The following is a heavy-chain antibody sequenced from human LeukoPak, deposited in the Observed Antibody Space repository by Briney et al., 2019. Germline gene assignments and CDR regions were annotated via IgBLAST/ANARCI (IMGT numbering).Heavy chain of an antibody. J-gene: IGHJ4*02. D-gene: IGHD3-22*01. CDR2: IKQDGSEK. CDR3: AKDIDPYYYDSSGSSFFDY. Sequence: GGSLRLSCAASGFTFSSYWMSWVRQAPGKGLEWVANIKQDGSEKYYVDSVKGRFTISRDNAKNSLYLQMNSLRAEDTALYYCAKDIDPYYYDSSGSSFFDYWGQGTLVTVSS. CDR1: GFTFSSYW. V-gene: IGHV3-7*03.